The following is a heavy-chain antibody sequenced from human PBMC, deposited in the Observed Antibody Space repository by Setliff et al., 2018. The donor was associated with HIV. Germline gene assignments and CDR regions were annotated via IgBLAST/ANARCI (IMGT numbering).Heavy chain of an antibody. D-gene: IGHD2-15*01. Sequence: PSETLSLTCTVSGGSISTSYWNWIRQPPGKGLEWIAYIYISGTTNYNPSLKIRVTISLDTSRNQFSLKLGSVTAADTAMYYCAREHCSGGSCNGFDIWGQGTIVTVSS. CDR3: AREHCSGGSCNGFDI. J-gene: IGHJ3*02. V-gene: IGHV4-4*09. CDR2: IYISGTT. CDR1: GGSISTSY.